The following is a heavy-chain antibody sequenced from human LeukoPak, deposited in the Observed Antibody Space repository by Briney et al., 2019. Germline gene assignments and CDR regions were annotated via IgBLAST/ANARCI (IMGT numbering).Heavy chain of an antibody. CDR3: AKEGSIVVVVAGGTYYYYYMDV. Sequence: GGSLRLSCAASGFTFSSYAMSWVRQAPGKGLEWVSAISGSGGSTYYADPVKGRFTISRGNSKNTLYLQMNSLRAEDTAVYYCAKEGSIVVVVAGGTYYYYYMDVWGKGTTVTVSS. CDR1: GFTFSSYA. CDR2: ISGSGGST. V-gene: IGHV3-23*01. D-gene: IGHD2-15*01. J-gene: IGHJ6*03.